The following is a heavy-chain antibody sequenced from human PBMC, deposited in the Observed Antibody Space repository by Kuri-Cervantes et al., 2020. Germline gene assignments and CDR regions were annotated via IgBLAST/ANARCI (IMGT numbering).Heavy chain of an antibody. V-gene: IGHV4-34*01. J-gene: IGHJ6*02. CDR1: GGSFSDYY. CDR2: INHSGST. D-gene: IGHD2-2*01. Sequence: SETLSLTCAVYGGSFSDYYWSWIRQPPGKGLEWIGEINHSGSTNYNPSLKSRVTISVDTSKNQFSLKLSSVTAADTAVYYCARGRYCSSTSCYAGYYYYGMDVWGQGTTVTVSS. CDR3: ARGRYCSSTSCYAGYYYYGMDV.